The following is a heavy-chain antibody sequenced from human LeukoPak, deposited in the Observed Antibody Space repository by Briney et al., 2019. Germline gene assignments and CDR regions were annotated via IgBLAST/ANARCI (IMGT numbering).Heavy chain of an antibody. V-gene: IGHV1-69*13. CDR3: ARTEVATTPPHYYYYYYGMDV. CDR2: IIPIFGTA. J-gene: IGHJ6*02. CDR1: GGTFSSYA. D-gene: IGHD5-12*01. Sequence: SVKVSSKASGGTFSSYAISWVRQAPGQGLEWMGGIIPIFGTANYAQKFQGRVTITADESTSTAYMELSSLRSEDTAVYYCARTEVATTPPHYYYYYYGMDVWGQGTTVTVSS.